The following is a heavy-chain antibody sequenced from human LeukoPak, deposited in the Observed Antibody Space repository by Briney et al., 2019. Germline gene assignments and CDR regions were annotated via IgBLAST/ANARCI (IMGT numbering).Heavy chain of an antibody. CDR1: GFTFSSYW. V-gene: IGHV3-7*01. D-gene: IGHD3-3*01. J-gene: IGHJ3*02. CDR3: ARSITIFGVVTIRQAFDI. Sequence: QPGGSLRLSCAASGFTFSSYWMSWVRQAPGKGLEWVANIKQDGSEKYYVDSVKGRFTISRDNAKNSLYLQMNSLRAEDTAVYYCARSITIFGVVTIRQAFDIWGQGTMVTASS. CDR2: IKQDGSEK.